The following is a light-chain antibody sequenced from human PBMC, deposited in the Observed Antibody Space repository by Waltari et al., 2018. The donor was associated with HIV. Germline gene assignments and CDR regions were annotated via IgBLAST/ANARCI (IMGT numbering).Light chain of an antibody. V-gene: IGKV3-20*01. J-gene: IGKJ4*01. CDR1: QSVSSSY. CDR2: GAS. Sequence: EIVLTQSPGTLSLSPGDRATLSCRASQSVSSSYLAWYQHQPGQGPRLLISGASSRATGIPDRFSGSGSGTDFTLTISRLETEDFAVYYCQQHGTSPLTFGGGTKVEIK. CDR3: QQHGTSPLT.